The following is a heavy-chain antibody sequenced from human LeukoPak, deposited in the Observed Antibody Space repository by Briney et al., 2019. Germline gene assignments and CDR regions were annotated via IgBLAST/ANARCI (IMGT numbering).Heavy chain of an antibody. CDR2: FYTSGST. Sequence: PSETLSLTCTVSGGSISSYYWSWIRQPAGKGLEWIGRFYTSGSTNYNPSLKSRVTMSVDTSKNQLSLKLSSVTAADTAVYYCARAAGQCSSTTCYLEYFQHWGQGTLVTVSS. CDR3: ARAAGQCSSTTCYLEYFQH. V-gene: IGHV4-4*07. J-gene: IGHJ1*01. CDR1: GGSISSYY. D-gene: IGHD2-2*01.